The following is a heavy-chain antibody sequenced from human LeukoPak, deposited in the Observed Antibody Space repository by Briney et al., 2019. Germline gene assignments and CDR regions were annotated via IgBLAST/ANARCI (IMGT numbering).Heavy chain of an antibody. V-gene: IGHV4-59*08. Sequence: PSETLSLTCTVSGGSISHYFWSWIRQPPGKALEWIGYVYYSGSTNYNPSLKSRVTISVDTSKNQFSLKLSSVTAADTAVYYCAKTVAGYWYFDLWGRGTLVTVSS. CDR2: VYYSGST. CDR1: GGSISHYF. D-gene: IGHD6-19*01. CDR3: AKTVAGYWYFDL. J-gene: IGHJ2*01.